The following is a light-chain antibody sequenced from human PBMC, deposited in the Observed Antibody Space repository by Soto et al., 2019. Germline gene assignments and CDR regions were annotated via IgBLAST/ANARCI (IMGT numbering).Light chain of an antibody. Sequence: EIVMTQSPATLSVSPGERATVSCRASQTISRYLAWYQQKPGQAPRLLIYDASKRATGIPGRFSGSGSGTDFTLSISNLEPEDFAVYYCQQRHTWPLTFGGGTKVEIK. CDR3: QQRHTWPLT. J-gene: IGKJ4*01. V-gene: IGKV3-11*01. CDR2: DAS. CDR1: QTISRY.